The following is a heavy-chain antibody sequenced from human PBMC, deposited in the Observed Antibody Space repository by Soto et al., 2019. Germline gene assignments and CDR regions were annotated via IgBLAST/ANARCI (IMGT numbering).Heavy chain of an antibody. D-gene: IGHD3-3*01. V-gene: IGHV1-46*01. J-gene: IGHJ6*02. CDR3: ARGFGAIFGVVTSYYYYYGMDV. Sequence: ASVKVSCKASGYTFTSYYMHWVRQAPGQGLEWMGIINPSGGSTSYAQKFQGRVTMTRGTSTSTVYMELSSLRSEDTAVYYCARGFGAIFGVVTSYYYYYGMDVWGQGTTVTVSS. CDR1: GYTFTSYY. CDR2: INPSGGST.